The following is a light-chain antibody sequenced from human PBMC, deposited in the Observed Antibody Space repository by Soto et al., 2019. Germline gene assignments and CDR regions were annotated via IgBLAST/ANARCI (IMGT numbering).Light chain of an antibody. CDR2: GAS. CDR1: QSVSSY. Sequence: IVLTQPPTTLSVSPGERATLCCRASQSVSSYLAWYQQKPGQAPRLLIFGASSRATGVPARFSGSGSGTEFTLTINSLQSEDFAVYFCQQYDNLPLTLGPGTKVDI. J-gene: IGKJ3*01. V-gene: IGKV3-15*01. CDR3: QQYDNLPLT.